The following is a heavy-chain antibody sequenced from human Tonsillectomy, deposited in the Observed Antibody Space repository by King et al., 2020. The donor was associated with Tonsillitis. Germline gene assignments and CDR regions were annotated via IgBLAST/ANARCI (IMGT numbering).Heavy chain of an antibody. CDR2: IDSGGST. CDR3: ARLPYMDV. CDR1: AFTVSDNY. Sequence: VQLVESGGGLVQPGGSLRLSCAASAFTVSDNYMTWVRQAPGKGLEWVSVIDSGGSTYYADSVKGRFTISRDNSKNTLYLQMNSLRAEDTAVYYCARLPYMDVWGEGATVTVSS. J-gene: IGHJ6*03. V-gene: IGHV3-66*01.